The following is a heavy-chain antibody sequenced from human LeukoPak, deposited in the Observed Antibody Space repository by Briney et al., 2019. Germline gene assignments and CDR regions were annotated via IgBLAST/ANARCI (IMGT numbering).Heavy chain of an antibody. CDR2: IKQDGSEK. Sequence: GGSLRLSCAASGFTFSSYWMSWVRQAPGKGLEWVANIKQDGSEKYYVDSVKGRFTISRGNAKNSLYLQMNSLRAEDTAVYYCARGPFFYGDYYYYYGMDVWGQGTTVTVSS. CDR1: GFTFSSYW. CDR3: ARGPFFYGDYYYYYGMDV. V-gene: IGHV3-7*01. D-gene: IGHD4-17*01. J-gene: IGHJ6*02.